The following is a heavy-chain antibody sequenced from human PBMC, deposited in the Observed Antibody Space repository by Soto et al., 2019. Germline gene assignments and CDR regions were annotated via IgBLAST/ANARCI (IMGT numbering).Heavy chain of an antibody. D-gene: IGHD4-17*01. CDR3: ARDYPSGDYVSHWYFDL. CDR1: GFNFNNYA. Sequence: GGSLRLSCATSGFNFNNYAMSWVRQAPGERLEWVSFISSSGGTTYYADSVKGRFTISRGNSRNTLYLQMNSLRAEDTAVYYCARDYPSGDYVSHWYFDLWGRGTLVTVSS. V-gene: IGHV3-23*01. CDR2: ISSSGGTT. J-gene: IGHJ2*01.